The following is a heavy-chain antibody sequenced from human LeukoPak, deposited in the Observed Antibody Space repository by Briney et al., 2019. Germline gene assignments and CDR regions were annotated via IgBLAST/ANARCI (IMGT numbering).Heavy chain of an antibody. CDR2: ISGSGGST. D-gene: IGHD6-13*01. J-gene: IGHJ4*02. Sequence: PGGSLRLSCAASGFTFSSYAMSWVRQAPGKGLEWVSAISGSGGSTYYADSVKGRFTISRDNPKNTLYLQTNSLRAEDTAVYYCAKVGSNCFDYWGQGTLVTVSS. CDR3: AKVGSNCFDY. V-gene: IGHV3-23*01. CDR1: GFTFSSYA.